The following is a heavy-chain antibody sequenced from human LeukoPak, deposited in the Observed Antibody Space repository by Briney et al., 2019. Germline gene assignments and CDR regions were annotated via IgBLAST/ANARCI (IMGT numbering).Heavy chain of an antibody. D-gene: IGHD2-21*02. Sequence: PSETLSLTCTVSGDSIGYYFWSWIRQPAGKGLEWIGRIYPTGSTNYNPSLKSRVTISVDTSKNQFSLKLSSVTAADTAVYYCARESEGCGGDCYDAFDIWGQGTMVTVSS. CDR3: ARESEGCGGDCYDAFDI. CDR2: IYPTGST. J-gene: IGHJ3*02. CDR1: GDSIGYYF. V-gene: IGHV4-4*07.